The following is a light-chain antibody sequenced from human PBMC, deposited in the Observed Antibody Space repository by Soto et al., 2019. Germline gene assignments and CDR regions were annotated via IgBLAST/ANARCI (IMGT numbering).Light chain of an antibody. CDR2: SSN. CDR1: SSNIGSNY. V-gene: IGLV1-47*02. Sequence: QSVLTQPPSASGTPGQRVSISCSGSSSNIGSNYVYWYQHLPGTAPKLLIHSSNQRPSGVPDRFSGSKSGTSASLAISGLRSEDEADYYCQSYDSSLGVFGTGTKLTVL. J-gene: IGLJ1*01. CDR3: QSYDSSLGV.